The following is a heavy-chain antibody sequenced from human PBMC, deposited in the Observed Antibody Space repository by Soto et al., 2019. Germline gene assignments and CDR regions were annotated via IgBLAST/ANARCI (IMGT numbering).Heavy chain of an antibody. Sequence: ASVKVACKASGYTFTGYFMNWVRQAPGEGLEWMGWIHPNSGATKYAPKFQGRVTMTRDTSNRTAYLELRRLTSADTAIYYCARGGGTTLAPLPWGQGTPVTVSS. V-gene: IGHV1-2*02. J-gene: IGHJ5*02. CDR1: GYTFTGYF. CDR3: ARGGGTTLAPLP. CDR2: IHPNSGAT. D-gene: IGHD3-16*01.